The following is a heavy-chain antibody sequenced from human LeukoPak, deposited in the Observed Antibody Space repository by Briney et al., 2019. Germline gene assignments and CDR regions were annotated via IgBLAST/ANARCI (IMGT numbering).Heavy chain of an antibody. Sequence: GGSLRLSCAASGFTFSSYAMNWVRQAPGKGLEWVSGVTNSGADTFYSDSVKGRFTISRDKSKNTLYLQMNSLRAEDTAVYYCAKDQLGYCSGRRGGMDVWGQGTTVIVSS. CDR2: VTNSGADT. J-gene: IGHJ6*02. D-gene: IGHD2-15*01. CDR1: GFTFSSYA. V-gene: IGHV3-23*01. CDR3: AKDQLGYCSGRRGGMDV.